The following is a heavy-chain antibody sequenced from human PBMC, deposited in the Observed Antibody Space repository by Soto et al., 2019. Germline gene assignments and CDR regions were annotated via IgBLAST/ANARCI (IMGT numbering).Heavy chain of an antibody. J-gene: IGHJ4*02. CDR2: IIPIFGTA. V-gene: IGHV1-69*01. Sequence: QVQLVQSGAEVKKPGSSVKVSCKASGGTFSSYAISWVRQAPGQGLEWMGGIIPIFGTANYAQKFQGRVTITADESTSTAYMELSSLRSEYTAVYYCARRRSKPYYDIAFDYWGQGTLVTVSS. CDR3: ARRRSKPYYDIAFDY. CDR1: GGTFSSYA. D-gene: IGHD3-22*01.